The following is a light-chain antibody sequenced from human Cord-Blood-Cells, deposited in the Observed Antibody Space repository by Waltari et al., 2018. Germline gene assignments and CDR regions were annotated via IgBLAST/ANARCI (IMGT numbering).Light chain of an antibody. CDR3: SSYTSSSTYV. J-gene: IGLJ1*01. Sequence: QSALPQPASVSGSPGQSNTISCTGTSSDVGGYNYVSWYQQHPGKAPKLMIYEVSNRPSGVSNRFSGSKSGNTASLTISGLQAEDEADYYCSSYTSSSTYVFGTGTKVTVL. V-gene: IGLV2-14*01. CDR1: SSDVGGYNY. CDR2: EVS.